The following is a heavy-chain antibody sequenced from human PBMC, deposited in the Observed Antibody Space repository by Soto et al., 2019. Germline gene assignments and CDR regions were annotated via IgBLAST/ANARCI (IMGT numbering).Heavy chain of an antibody. V-gene: IGHV4-59*08. D-gene: IGHD3-9*01. CDR3: ARHPGYYDILTGYTTYYFDY. J-gene: IGHJ4*02. Sequence: QVQLQESGPGLVKPSETLSLTCTVSGGSIGTYYWSWTRQPPGKGLEWIGYIYYRGNTDYNPSLKSRVTISLATPKNQFSLKLSSVTAADTAVYYCARHPGYYDILTGYTTYYFDYWGQGILVTVSS. CDR2: IYYRGNT. CDR1: GGSIGTYY.